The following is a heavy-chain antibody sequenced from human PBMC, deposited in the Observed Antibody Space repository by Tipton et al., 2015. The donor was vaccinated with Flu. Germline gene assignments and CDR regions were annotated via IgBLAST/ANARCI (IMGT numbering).Heavy chain of an antibody. Sequence: TLSLTCTVSGGSISSGGYYWSWIRQHPGEGLEWIGYIYYSGSTYYNPSLKSRVTISVDTSKNQFSLKLTSVTAADTAVYYCAKHCSGGSCSHAFDIWGQGTMVTVSS. CDR2: IYYSGST. V-gene: IGHV4-31*03. CDR3: AKHCSGGSCSHAFDI. J-gene: IGHJ3*02. CDR1: GGSISSGGYY. D-gene: IGHD2-15*01.